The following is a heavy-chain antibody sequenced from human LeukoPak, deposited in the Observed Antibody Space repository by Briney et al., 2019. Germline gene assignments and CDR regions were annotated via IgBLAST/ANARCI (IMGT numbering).Heavy chain of an antibody. D-gene: IGHD4-17*01. J-gene: IGHJ1*01. CDR2: IKSKTDGGTT. Sequence: GGSLRLSCAASGFTFSNAWMSWVRQAPGKGLEWVGRIKSKTDGGTTDYAAPVKGRFTISRDDSKNTLYLQMNSLKTEDTAVYYCTTVDYGDHRKKEYFQHWGQGTLVTVSS. CDR3: TTVDYGDHRKKEYFQH. CDR1: GFTFSNAW. V-gene: IGHV3-15*01.